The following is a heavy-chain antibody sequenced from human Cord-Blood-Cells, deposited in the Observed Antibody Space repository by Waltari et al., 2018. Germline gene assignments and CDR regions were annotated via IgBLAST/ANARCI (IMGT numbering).Heavy chain of an antibody. Sequence: QVQLQESGPGLVKPSETLSLTCTVSGGSISSYYWSWIRQPPGKGLGWIGYIYYSGSTNYNPSLKSRVTISVDTSKNQFSLELSSVTAADTAVYYCARDDGSSLGWYFDLWGRGTLVTVSS. CDR1: GGSISSYY. CDR3: ARDDGSSLGWYFDL. CDR2: IYYSGST. V-gene: IGHV4-59*01. J-gene: IGHJ2*01. D-gene: IGHD6-6*01.